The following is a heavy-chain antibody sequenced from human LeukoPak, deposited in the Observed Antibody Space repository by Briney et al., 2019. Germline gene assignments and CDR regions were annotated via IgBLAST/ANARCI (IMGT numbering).Heavy chain of an antibody. D-gene: IGHD2-2*01. J-gene: IGHJ3*02. Sequence: SETLSRTCTVSGGSISSGDYYWSWIRQPPGKGLKWIGYIYHSGSTYYNPSLKSRVTISVDTSKNQFSLKLSSVTAADTAVYYCARRMAPAALPHDAFDIWGQGTMVTVSS. CDR1: GGSISSGDYY. CDR3: ARRMAPAALPHDAFDI. V-gene: IGHV4-30-4*01. CDR2: IYHSGST.